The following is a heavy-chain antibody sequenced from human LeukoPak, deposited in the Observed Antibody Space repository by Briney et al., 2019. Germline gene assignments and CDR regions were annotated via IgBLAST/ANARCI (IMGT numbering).Heavy chain of an antibody. J-gene: IGHJ5*02. Sequence: SETLSLTCAVYGGSFSGYYWSWIRQPPGKGLEWIGEINHSGSTNYNPSLKSRVTISVDTSKNQFFLNLRSVTAADTAVYYCARGRGYCSGGSCINWIDPWGQGTLVTV. CDR2: INHSGST. V-gene: IGHV4-34*01. D-gene: IGHD2-15*01. CDR3: ARGRGYCSGGSCINWIDP. CDR1: GGSFSGYY.